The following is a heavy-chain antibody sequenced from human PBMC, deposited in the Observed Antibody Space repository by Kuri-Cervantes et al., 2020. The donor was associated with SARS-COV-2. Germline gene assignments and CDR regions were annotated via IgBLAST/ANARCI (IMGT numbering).Heavy chain of an antibody. J-gene: IGHJ4*02. CDR3: ARVPATGPVAGGFDS. CDR1: GGSFNNYY. D-gene: IGHD2-21*01. V-gene: IGHV4-34*01. CDR2: INHTGST. Sequence: SETLSLTCAVYGGSFNNYYWNWIRQPPGKGLEWIGEINHTGSTNYNTSLKSRVTISAVTSKNQFSLKVNSVTAADTAMYYCARVPATGPVAGGFDSWGLGTLVTVSS.